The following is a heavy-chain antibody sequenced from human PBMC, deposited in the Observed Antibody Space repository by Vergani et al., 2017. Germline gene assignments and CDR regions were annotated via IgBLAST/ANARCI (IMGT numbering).Heavy chain of an antibody. CDR2: IIPIFGTA. Sequence: QVQLVQSGAEVKKPGSSVKVSCKASGCTFRSYAISWVRQAPGQGLEWMGGIIPIFGTANYAQKFPCRVTITAAESTSTAYMELSSLRSEDTAVYYCAREKNSRFGDQGRYAFDIWGQGTMVTVSS. D-gene: IGHD3-10*01. CDR3: AREKNSRFGDQGRYAFDI. V-gene: IGHV1-69*01. J-gene: IGHJ3*02. CDR1: GCTFRSYA.